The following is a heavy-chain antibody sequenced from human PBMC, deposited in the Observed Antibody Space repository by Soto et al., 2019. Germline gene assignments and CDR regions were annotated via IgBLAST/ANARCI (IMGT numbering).Heavy chain of an antibody. Sequence: PSETLSLTCTVSGGSISSYYWSWIRQPPGKGLEWIGYIYYSGNTNYNPSLKSRVTISVDTSKNQSSLKLSSVTAADTAVYYCARGGTFYYDFWSGPSAPSLWFDPWGQGTLVTVSS. J-gene: IGHJ5*02. CDR1: GGSISSYY. V-gene: IGHV4-59*01. D-gene: IGHD3-3*01. CDR3: ARGGTFYYDFWSGPSAPSLWFDP. CDR2: IYYSGNT.